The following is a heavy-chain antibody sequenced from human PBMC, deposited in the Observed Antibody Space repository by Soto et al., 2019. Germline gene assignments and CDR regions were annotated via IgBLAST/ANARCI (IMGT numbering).Heavy chain of an antibody. J-gene: IGHJ4*02. CDR3: GRVYAPPGGGYDYRFDW. CDR2: IYYNGKT. V-gene: IGHV4-31*03. D-gene: IGHD5-12*01. Sequence: SETLSLTCTVSGGSISDGDCYWTWLRQHPGKGPEWIGSIYYNGKTFSNPSLKSRLTMSVDTSKNHFSLRLSSVTAADTAVYYGGRVYAPPGGGYDYRFDWGGRGALFTVSS. CDR1: GGSISDGDCY.